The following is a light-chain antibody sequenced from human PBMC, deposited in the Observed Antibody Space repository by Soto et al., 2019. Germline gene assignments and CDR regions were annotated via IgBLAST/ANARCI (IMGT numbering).Light chain of an antibody. CDR3: QQYNSLWT. J-gene: IGKJ1*01. Sequence: DIPMTQSPSTLSASVGDRVTITCRASQSISSWLAWYQQKPGEAPKLLIYKASSLESGVPSRFSGSGSGTEFALTISSLQPDDFATYYRQQYNSLWTFGQGTKVEMK. CDR2: KAS. V-gene: IGKV1-5*03. CDR1: QSISSW.